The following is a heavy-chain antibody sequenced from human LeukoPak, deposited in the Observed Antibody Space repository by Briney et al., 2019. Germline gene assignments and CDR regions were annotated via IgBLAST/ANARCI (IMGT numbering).Heavy chain of an antibody. CDR1: GFTFSSYS. J-gene: IGHJ4*02. CDR2: ISSSSSYI. V-gene: IGHV3-21*01. CDR3: ARDCSSTSCYFI. D-gene: IGHD2-2*01. Sequence: GGSLRLSCAASGFTFSSYSMNWVSQAPGKGLEWVSSISSSSSYIYYADSVKGRFTISRDNAKNSLYLQMNSLGAEDTAVYYCARDCSSTSCYFIWGQGTLVTVSS.